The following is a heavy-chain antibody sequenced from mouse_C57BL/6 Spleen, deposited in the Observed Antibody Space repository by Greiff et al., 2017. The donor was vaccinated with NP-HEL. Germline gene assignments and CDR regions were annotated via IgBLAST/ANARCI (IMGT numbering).Heavy chain of an antibody. CDR1: GFTFSDYG. Sequence: EVKLVESGGGLVKPGGSLKLSCAASGFTFSDYGMHWVRQAPEKGLEWVAYISSGSSTIYYADTVKGRFTISRDNAKNTLFLQMTSLRSEDTAMYYCAGGELLTPDWFAYWGQGTLVTVSA. J-gene: IGHJ3*01. CDR3: AGGELLTPDWFAY. V-gene: IGHV5-17*01. CDR2: ISSGSSTI. D-gene: IGHD4-1*01.